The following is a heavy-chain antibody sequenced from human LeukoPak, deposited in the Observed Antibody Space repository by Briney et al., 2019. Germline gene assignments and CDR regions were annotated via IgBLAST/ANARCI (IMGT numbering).Heavy chain of an antibody. V-gene: IGHV3-21*01. CDR3: ARVVLLWFGEQYYMDV. J-gene: IGHJ6*03. Sequence: GGSLRLSCAASGFTFSSYSMNWVRQAPGKGLEWVSSISSSSSYIYYADSVKGRFTISRDNTKNSLYLQMNSLRAEDTAVYYCARVVLLWFGEQYYMDVWGKGTTVTVSS. CDR2: ISSSSSYI. D-gene: IGHD3-10*01. CDR1: GFTFSSYS.